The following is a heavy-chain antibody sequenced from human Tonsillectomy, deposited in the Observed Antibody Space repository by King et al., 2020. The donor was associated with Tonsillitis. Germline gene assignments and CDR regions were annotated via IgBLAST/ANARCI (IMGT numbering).Heavy chain of an antibody. CDR1: GFTFDDYA. D-gene: IGHD6-6*01. Sequence: VQLVESGGGLVQPGRSLRLSCAASGFTFDDYAMHWVRQAPGKGLEWVSGISWNSGSIGYADSVKGRFTISRDNAKNSLYLQMNSLRAEDTALYYCAKDSSSGTFDYWAREPWSPSPQ. CDR2: ISWNSGSI. V-gene: IGHV3-9*01. J-gene: IGHJ4*02. CDR3: AKDSSSGTFDY.